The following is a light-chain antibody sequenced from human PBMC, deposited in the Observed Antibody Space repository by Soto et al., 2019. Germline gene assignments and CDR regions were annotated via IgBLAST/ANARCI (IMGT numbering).Light chain of an antibody. CDR1: HTISSSY. CDR3: QQYVTSSPRT. CDR2: GIS. J-gene: IGKJ1*01. V-gene: IGKV3-20*01. Sequence: EIVLTHSPGTLSFSPWERATLSSGSSHTISSSYLAWYQQRPGQAPRLLMYGISRRATGIPDRFSGSGSGTDFTLTITRLEPEDFAVYYCQQYVTSSPRTFGQGTKVDI.